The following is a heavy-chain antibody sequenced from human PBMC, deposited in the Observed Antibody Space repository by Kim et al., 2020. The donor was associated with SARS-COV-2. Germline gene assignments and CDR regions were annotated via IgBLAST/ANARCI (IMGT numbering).Heavy chain of an antibody. D-gene: IGHD3-16*01. Sequence: AIKGRLTTSKDNSKSSADLQMNSLKTEDTAVYYCTRLGARSWAGYYFDYWGQGTLVTVSS. J-gene: IGHJ4*02. V-gene: IGHV3-49*02. CDR3: TRLGARSWAGYYFDY.